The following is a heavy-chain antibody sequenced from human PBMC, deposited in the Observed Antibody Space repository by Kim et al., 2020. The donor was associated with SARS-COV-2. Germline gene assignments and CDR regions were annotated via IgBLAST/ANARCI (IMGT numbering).Heavy chain of an antibody. CDR3: ARRQDYHGRTYYPFDF. V-gene: IGHV3-30*01. J-gene: IGHJ4*02. D-gene: IGHD3-22*01. Sequence: SVKGRFTISRDRSKNTLYVEMDSLRAEDTAVYYCARRQDYHGRTYYPFDFWGQGTLVTVSS.